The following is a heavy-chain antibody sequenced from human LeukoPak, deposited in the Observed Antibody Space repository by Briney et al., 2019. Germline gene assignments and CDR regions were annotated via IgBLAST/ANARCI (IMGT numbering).Heavy chain of an antibody. D-gene: IGHD3-22*01. CDR2: ISGSGGST. Sequence: GSLRLSCAASGFTFSNYAMSWVRQAPGKGLEWVSSISGSGGSTYYVDSVKGRFTISRDNSKNTLYLQMNSLRAEDTAVYYCAKHDDSSGYYRYYLDYWGQGTLVTVSS. J-gene: IGHJ4*02. V-gene: IGHV3-23*01. CDR1: GFTFSNYA. CDR3: AKHDDSSGYYRYYLDY.